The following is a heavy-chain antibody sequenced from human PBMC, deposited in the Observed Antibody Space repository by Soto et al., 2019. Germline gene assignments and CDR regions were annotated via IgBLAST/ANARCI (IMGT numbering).Heavy chain of an antibody. J-gene: IGHJ3*02. D-gene: IGHD3-16*01. CDR2: ISSDGSRT. CDR3: ARGVRGAYGFDI. CDR1: GFTFSSHW. Sequence: EVQLVESGGGLVQPGGSLRLSCAASGFTFSSHWMHWVRQAPGKGLVWVSRISSDGSRTNYADSVKGRFTISRDNAKNTVYLQMNSLRAEETAVYYCARGVRGAYGFDIWGQGTMVTVSS. V-gene: IGHV3-74*01.